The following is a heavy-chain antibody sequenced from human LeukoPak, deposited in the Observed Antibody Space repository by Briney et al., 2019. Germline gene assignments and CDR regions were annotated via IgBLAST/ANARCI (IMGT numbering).Heavy chain of an antibody. CDR1: GYTFTGYY. J-gene: IGHJ4*02. Sequence: GASVKVSCKASGYTFTGYYMHWVRQAPGQGLEWMGWINPNSGGTNYAQKFQGGVTMTRDTSISTAYMELSRLRSDDTAVYYCARELGGEVVPAAILFDYWGQGTLVTVSS. CDR2: INPNSGGT. V-gene: IGHV1-2*02. D-gene: IGHD2-2*02. CDR3: ARELGGEVVPAAILFDY.